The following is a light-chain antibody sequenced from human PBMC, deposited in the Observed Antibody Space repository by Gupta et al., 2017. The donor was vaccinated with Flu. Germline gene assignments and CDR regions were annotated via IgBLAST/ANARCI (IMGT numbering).Light chain of an antibody. CDR2: GNS. CDR1: SSNIGAGYD. CDR3: QSYDSSLSGYV. J-gene: IGLJ1*01. Sequence: QSVLTQPPSVSGAPGQRVTISCTGSSSNIGAGYDVHWYQQLPGTAPKLLIYGNSNRPSGVPYRFSGSKSGTSASLAIPGLQAEDEAYYYCQSYDSSLSGYVFGTGTKVTVL. V-gene: IGLV1-40*01.